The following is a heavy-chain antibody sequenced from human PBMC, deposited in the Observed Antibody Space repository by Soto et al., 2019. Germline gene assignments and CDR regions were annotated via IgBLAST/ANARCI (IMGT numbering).Heavy chain of an antibody. D-gene: IGHD2-2*01. CDR2: TYYRSKWYN. CDR1: GDSVSSNSAA. Sequence: SQTLSLTCVISGDSVSSNSAAWNWIRQSPSRGLEWLGRTYYRSKWYNDYAVSVKSRITINPDTSKNQFSLQLNSVTPEDTAVYYCARLNCISTSCSIDYWGQGTLVTVSS. CDR3: ARLNCISTSCSIDY. V-gene: IGHV6-1*01. J-gene: IGHJ4*02.